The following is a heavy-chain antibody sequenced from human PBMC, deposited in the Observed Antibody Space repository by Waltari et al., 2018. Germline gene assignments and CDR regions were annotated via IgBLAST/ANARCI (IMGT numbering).Heavy chain of an antibody. J-gene: IGHJ5*02. D-gene: IGHD1-1*01. V-gene: IGHV3-23*01. CDR3: ARGINESFEP. CDR2: INSGGDST. Sequence: YCNYAMRWVRQAPGKGLECVSGINSGGDSTAYVDSVKGRFTISRDNSKNTLYLQRNSLRVEDTALYYCARGINESFEPWGQVTLVTVSS. CDR1: YCNYA.